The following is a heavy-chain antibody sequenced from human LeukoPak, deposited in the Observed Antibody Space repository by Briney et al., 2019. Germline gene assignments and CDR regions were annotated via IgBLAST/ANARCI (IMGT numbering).Heavy chain of an antibody. CDR2: ISGSASST. J-gene: IGHJ4*02. CDR1: GFTLSNYA. D-gene: IGHD4/OR15-4a*01. CDR3: ARRAGAYSHPYDY. Sequence: GGSLRLSCAASGFTLSNYAMSWVRQAPGKGLEWVSAISGSASSTYYADSVKGRFTISRDNSKNTLYLQMNSLRAEDTAVYYCARRAGAYSHPYDYWGQGTLVTVSS. V-gene: IGHV3-23*01.